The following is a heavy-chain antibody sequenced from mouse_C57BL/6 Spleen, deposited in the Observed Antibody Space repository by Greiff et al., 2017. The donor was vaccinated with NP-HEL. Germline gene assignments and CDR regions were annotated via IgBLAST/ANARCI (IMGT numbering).Heavy chain of an antibody. J-gene: IGHJ4*01. D-gene: IGHD3-2*02. Sequence: QVQLQQPGAELVKPGASVKLSCKASGYTFTSYWMHWVKQRPGRGLEWIGRIDPNSGGTKYNEKFKSKATLTVDKPSSTAYMQLSSLTSEDSAVYYCASPRQLRLRYAMDYWGQGTSVTVSS. CDR1: GYTFTSYW. CDR2: IDPNSGGT. CDR3: ASPRQLRLRYAMDY. V-gene: IGHV1-72*01.